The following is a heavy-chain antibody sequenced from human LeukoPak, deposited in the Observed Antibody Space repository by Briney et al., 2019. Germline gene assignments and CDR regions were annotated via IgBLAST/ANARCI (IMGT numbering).Heavy chain of an antibody. D-gene: IGHD6-19*01. Sequence: GGSLRLSCAASGFTFSSYWMSWVRQAPGKGLEWVANIKQDGSEKYYVDSVKGRFTISRDNAKNSLYLQMNSLRAEDTAVYYCARGFSGWYGYYFDYWGQGTLVTVSS. CDR1: GFTFSSYW. CDR2: IKQDGSEK. J-gene: IGHJ4*02. V-gene: IGHV3-7*01. CDR3: ARGFSGWYGYYFDY.